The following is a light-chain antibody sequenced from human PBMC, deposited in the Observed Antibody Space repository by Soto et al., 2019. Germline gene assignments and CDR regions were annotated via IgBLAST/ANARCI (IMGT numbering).Light chain of an antibody. CDR3: QQRWRWPSNT. CDR1: QSVSSTK. J-gene: IGKJ5*01. V-gene: IGKV3-20*01. CDR2: GAS. Sequence: EIVLTQSPGTLSLSPGERATLSCRASQSVSSTKLAWYQQRPGQAPRLLIYGASTRATGIPARFSGSGSGTDFTLTISSLEPEDSGVYYCQQRWRWPSNTFGQGTRLENK.